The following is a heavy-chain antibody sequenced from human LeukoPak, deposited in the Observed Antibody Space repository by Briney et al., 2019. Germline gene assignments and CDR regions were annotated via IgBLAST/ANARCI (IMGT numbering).Heavy chain of an antibody. J-gene: IGHJ4*02. CDR2: ISGSSDIT. Sequence: GGSLRLSCAASGFTFSDYAMTWVRQAPGKGLEGVSGISGSSDITYYAESVKGRFTISRDNTRNTLYLQMNSLRAEDTAVYYCAKEKVMATIWGILDYWGQGSLVPVSS. CDR3: AKEKVMATIWGILDY. CDR1: GFTFSDYA. D-gene: IGHD5-24*01. V-gene: IGHV3-23*01.